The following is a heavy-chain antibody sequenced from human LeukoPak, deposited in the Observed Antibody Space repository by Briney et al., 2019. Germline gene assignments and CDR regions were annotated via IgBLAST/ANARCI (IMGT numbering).Heavy chain of an antibody. CDR3: ARPAGCSGGSCYIFDY. D-gene: IGHD2-15*01. CDR1: GGSISSSSYY. Sequence: PSETLSLTCTVSGGSISSSSYYWGWIRQPPGKGLEWIGSIYYSGSTYYNPSLKSRVTISVDTSKNQFSLKLSSVTAADTAVYYCARPAGCSGGSCYIFDYWGQGTLVTVSS. CDR2: IYYSGST. V-gene: IGHV4-39*01. J-gene: IGHJ4*02.